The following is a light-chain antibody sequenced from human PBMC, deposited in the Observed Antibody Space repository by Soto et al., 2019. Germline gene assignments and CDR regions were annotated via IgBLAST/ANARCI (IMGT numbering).Light chain of an antibody. J-gene: IGKJ1*01. V-gene: IGKV3-20*01. CDR2: STS. Sequence: EIVLTQSPGTLSLSPGDRATLSCRASQSLSVSYIAWYQQKPGQAPRLLIYSTSTWATGIPDRFSGRGSGTHFTLAISRLEPEDFAVYYCHQFGDSPQTFGQGTTVEV. CDR3: HQFGDSPQT. CDR1: QSLSVSY.